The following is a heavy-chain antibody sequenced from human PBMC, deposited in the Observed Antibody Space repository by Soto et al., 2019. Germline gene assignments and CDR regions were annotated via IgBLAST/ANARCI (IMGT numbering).Heavy chain of an antibody. V-gene: IGHV4-59*08. J-gene: IGHJ4*02. CDR1: CGSIGSYY. Sequence: SETLSLTCTVSCGSIGSYYWSWIRQPPGKGLEWIGYIYYSGSTNYNPSLKSRVTISVDTSKNQFSLKLSSVTAADTAVYYCARRYGVYFDYWGQGTLVTVSS. CDR3: ARRYGVYFDY. CDR2: IYYSGST. D-gene: IGHD4-17*01.